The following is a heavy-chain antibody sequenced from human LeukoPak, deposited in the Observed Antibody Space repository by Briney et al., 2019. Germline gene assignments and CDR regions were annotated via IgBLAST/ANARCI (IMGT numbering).Heavy chain of an antibody. CDR2: ISGDGGST. CDR3: AKDATCRDLLWFGEIRFDP. D-gene: IGHD3-10*01. Sequence: GGSLRLSCAASGFTFDDYAMHWVRQAPGKGLEWVSLISGDGGSTYYADSVKGRFTISRDNSKNSLYLQMNSLRTEDTALYYCAKDATCRDLLWFGEIRFDPWGQGTLVTVSS. V-gene: IGHV3-43*02. J-gene: IGHJ5*02. CDR1: GFTFDDYA.